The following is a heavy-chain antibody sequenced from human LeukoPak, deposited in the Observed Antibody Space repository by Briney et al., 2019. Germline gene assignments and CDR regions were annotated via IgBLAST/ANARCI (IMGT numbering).Heavy chain of an antibody. V-gene: IGHV3-48*01. CDR3: ARVLLERPGIDSFDI. D-gene: IGHD1-1*01. Sequence: PGGSLRFSCAASGFTLSSYSMEWVRQAPGEGLEWVSHLSSSTSTIYYADSVKGRFTISRDNAKNSLYLQMNSLRAEDTAVYYCARVLLERPGIDSFDIWGRGTMVTVSS. CDR1: GFTLSSYS. J-gene: IGHJ3*02. CDR2: LSSSTSTI.